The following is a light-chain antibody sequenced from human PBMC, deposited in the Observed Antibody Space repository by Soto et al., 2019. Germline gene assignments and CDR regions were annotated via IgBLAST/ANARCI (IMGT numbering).Light chain of an antibody. J-gene: IGLJ1*01. Sequence: QSVLTQPPSASGTPGQRVTISCSGSTSSIGSNYVYWYQQLPGTAPKLLIYDDNKRPSGIPDRFSGSKSGTSATLGITGFQTGDEADYYCGSWDSSLSAYVFGTGTKLTVL. CDR1: TSSIGSNY. V-gene: IGLV1-51*01. CDR3: GSWDSSLSAYV. CDR2: DDN.